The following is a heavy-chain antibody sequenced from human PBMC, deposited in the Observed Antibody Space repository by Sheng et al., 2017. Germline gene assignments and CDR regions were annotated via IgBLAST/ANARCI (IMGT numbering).Heavy chain of an antibody. V-gene: IGHV3-74*01. CDR2: IYSDGSNT. CDR1: GFTFSSYR. J-gene: IGHJ6*03. CDR3: ARGRGSSGYHMDV. D-gene: IGHD3-10*01. Sequence: EVQLVESGGGLVQRGGPVRLSCAASGFTFSSYRMHWVRQAPGKGLVWVSHIYSDGSNTHYADSVKGRFTISRDNAKDTLYLQMNSLRDDDTAVYYCARGRGSSGYHMDVWGQGTTVTVSS.